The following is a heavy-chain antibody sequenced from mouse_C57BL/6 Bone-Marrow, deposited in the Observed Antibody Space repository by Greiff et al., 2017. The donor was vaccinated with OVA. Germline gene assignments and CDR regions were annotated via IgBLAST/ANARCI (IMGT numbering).Heavy chain of an antibody. Sequence: QVQLKQPGAELVRPGTSVKLSCKASGYTFTSYWMHWVKQRPGQGLEWIGVIDPSDSYTNYNQKFKGKATLTVDTSSSTAYMQLSSLTSEDSAVYYCARTAYYYGSSYVRYYAMDYWGQGTSVTVSS. CDR2: IDPSDSYT. V-gene: IGHV1-59*01. CDR1: GYTFTSYW. J-gene: IGHJ4*01. D-gene: IGHD1-1*01. CDR3: ARTAYYYGSSYVRYYAMDY.